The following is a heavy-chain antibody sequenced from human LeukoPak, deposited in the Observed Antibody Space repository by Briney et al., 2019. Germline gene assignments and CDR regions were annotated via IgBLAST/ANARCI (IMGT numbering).Heavy chain of an antibody. V-gene: IGHV3-21*01. CDR1: GFTLRSYT. CDR3: VGGPGY. CDR2: IGISSNKI. D-gene: IGHD3-10*01. Sequence: PGGSLRLSCAASGFTLRSYTMNWVRQAPGKGLEWVSSIGISSNKIYYADSVKGRFIIFRDNAKNSLFLQMDSLRVEDTAVYYCVGGPGYWGQGTLVIVSP. J-gene: IGHJ4*02.